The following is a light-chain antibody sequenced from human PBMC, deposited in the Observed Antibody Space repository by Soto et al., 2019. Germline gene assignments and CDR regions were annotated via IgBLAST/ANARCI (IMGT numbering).Light chain of an antibody. V-gene: IGLV2-14*01. J-gene: IGLJ3*02. CDR3: SSYTSSNSVL. CDR1: SSDIGDYGY. CDR2: EFS. Sequence: QSVLTQPASVSGSPGQSITISCTGSSSDIGDYGYVSWYQQHPGKAPKLMIYEFSNRPSGVSNRFSGSKSGNTASLTISGLQAEDEDDYYCSSYTSSNSVLFGGGTKLTVL.